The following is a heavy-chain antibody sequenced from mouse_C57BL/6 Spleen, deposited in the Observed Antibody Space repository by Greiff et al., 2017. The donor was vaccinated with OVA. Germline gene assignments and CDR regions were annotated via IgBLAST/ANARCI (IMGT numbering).Heavy chain of an antibody. CDR2: ISYDGSN. CDR3: AREAGRHYFDY. V-gene: IGHV3-6*01. Sequence: ESGPGLVKPSQSLSLTCSVTGYSITSGYYWNWIRQFPGNKLEWMGYISYDGSNNYNPSLKNRISITRDTSKNQFFLKLNSVTTEDTATYYCAREAGRHYFDYWGQGTTLTVSS. J-gene: IGHJ2*01. D-gene: IGHD3-3*01. CDR1: GYSITSGYY.